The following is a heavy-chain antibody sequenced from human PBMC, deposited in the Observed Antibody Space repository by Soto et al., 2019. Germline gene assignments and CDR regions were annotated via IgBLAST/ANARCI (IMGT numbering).Heavy chain of an antibody. CDR1: GFTFSIYA. CDR2: ISGSGGIT. CDR3: AKDGASAVRDFDY. V-gene: IGHV3-23*01. D-gene: IGHD3-10*01. J-gene: IGHJ4*02. Sequence: EVPLLESGGGLVQPGGSLRLSCVASGFTFSIYAMSWVRQAPGKGLEWVSLISGSGGITNYADSVKGRFTISRDNSKNTLYLQMNSLGVEDTAVYYCAKDGASAVRDFDYWGQGILVTVSS.